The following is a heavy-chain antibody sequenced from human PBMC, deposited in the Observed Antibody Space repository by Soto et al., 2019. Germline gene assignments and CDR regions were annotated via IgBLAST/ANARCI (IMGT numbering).Heavy chain of an antibody. CDR1: GGSISSYY. D-gene: IGHD3-3*01. CDR2: IYYSGST. V-gene: IGHV4-59*01. J-gene: IGHJ5*02. Sequence: SETLSLTCTVSGGSISSYYWSWIRQPPGKGLEWIGYIYYSGSTNYNPSLKSRVTISVDTSKNQFSLKLSSVTAADTAVYYCEIGHYYDFWSGYSWFDPWGQGTLVNVSS. CDR3: EIGHYYDFWSGYSWFDP.